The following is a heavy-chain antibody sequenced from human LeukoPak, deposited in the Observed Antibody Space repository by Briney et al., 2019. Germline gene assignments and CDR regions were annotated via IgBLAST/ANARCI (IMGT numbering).Heavy chain of an antibody. CDR1: GFTFSSYW. D-gene: IGHD3-10*01. CDR2: IKQDESEK. V-gene: IGHV3-7*01. J-gene: IGHJ6*02. CDR3: ARDSITMVRGVIKNYGMDV. Sequence: PGGSLRLSCAASGFTFSSYWMSWVRQAPGKGLEWVANIKQDESEKYYVDSVKGRFTISRDNAKNSLYLQMNSLRAEDTAVYYCARDSITMVRGVIKNYGMDVWGQGTTVTVSS.